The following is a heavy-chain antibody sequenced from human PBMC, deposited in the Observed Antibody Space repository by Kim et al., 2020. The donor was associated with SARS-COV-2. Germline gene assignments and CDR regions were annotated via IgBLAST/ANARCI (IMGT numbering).Heavy chain of an antibody. CDR3: ARDFLWAFDI. CDR1: KFTFSSYS. D-gene: IGHD3-10*01. CDR2: IDGRSDSV. V-gene: IGHV3-48*02. Sequence: GGSLRLSCAASKFTFSSYSLNWVRQPPGKGLEWISYIDGRSDSVAYSDPVKGRFTISRDFAKNSMYLQMNSLRDEDAAVYFCARDFLWAFDIWGRGTVVTLSS. J-gene: IGHJ3*02.